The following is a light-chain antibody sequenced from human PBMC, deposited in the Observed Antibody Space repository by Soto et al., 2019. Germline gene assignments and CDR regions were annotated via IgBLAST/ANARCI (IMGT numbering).Light chain of an antibody. CDR2: DAS. Sequence: DVQMTQSPPSLYASVGDRVTITCRASDDISNYLNWFQQKPGKAPKLLIYDASNLAIGVPSRFSGSGSGTDFTFTISSLQPEDIATYYCQLYDNVPIIFGQGTRLELK. V-gene: IGKV1-33*01. J-gene: IGKJ5*01. CDR3: QLYDNVPII. CDR1: DDISNY.